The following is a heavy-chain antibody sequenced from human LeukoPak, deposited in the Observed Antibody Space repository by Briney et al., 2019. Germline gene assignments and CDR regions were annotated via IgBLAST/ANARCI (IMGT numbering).Heavy chain of an antibody. CDR3: ARGLWGGAENWFDP. D-gene: IGHD2-21*01. V-gene: IGHV4-59*01. Sequence: SETPSLTCTVSGGSISSYYWTWIRQPPGKGLEWIGYVYYTGSTNYNPSLKSQVTISIDTSKNQFSLKLRSVTPADTAMYYCARGLWGGAENWFDPWGQGTLVTVSS. CDR1: GGSISSYY. CDR2: VYYTGST. J-gene: IGHJ5*02.